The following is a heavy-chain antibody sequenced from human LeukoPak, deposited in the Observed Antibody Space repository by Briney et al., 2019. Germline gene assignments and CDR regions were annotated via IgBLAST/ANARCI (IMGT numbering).Heavy chain of an antibody. Sequence: GGSLRLSCAASGFTFSSYGMHWVRQAPGKGLEWVAVIWYDGSNKYYADSVKGRFTIPRDNSKNTLYLQMNSLRAEDTAVYYCAKERLGYCSGGSCYVFDYWGQGTLVTVSS. CDR1: GFTFSSYG. CDR2: IWYDGSNK. J-gene: IGHJ4*02. CDR3: AKERLGYCSGGSCYVFDY. V-gene: IGHV3-33*06. D-gene: IGHD2-15*01.